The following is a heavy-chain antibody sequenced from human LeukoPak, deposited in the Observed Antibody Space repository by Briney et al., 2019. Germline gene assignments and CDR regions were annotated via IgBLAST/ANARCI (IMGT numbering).Heavy chain of an antibody. CDR2: ISSSSSYI. D-gene: IGHD2-15*01. CDR1: GFTFSSYS. Sequence: GGSLRLSCAASGFTFSSYSMNWVRQAPGKGLEWVSSISSSSSYIYYADSVKGRFTISRDNAKNSLYLQMNSLRADDTAVYYCARDKRDPAVAFDIWGQGTMVTVSS. J-gene: IGHJ3*02. V-gene: IGHV3-21*01. CDR3: ARDKRDPAVAFDI.